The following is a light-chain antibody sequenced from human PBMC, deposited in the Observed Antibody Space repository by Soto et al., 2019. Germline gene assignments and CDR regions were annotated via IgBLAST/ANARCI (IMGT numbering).Light chain of an antibody. CDR1: QSVSSY. J-gene: IGKJ5*01. Sequence: ILLTQSPATLSLSPGERATLSCRASQSVSSYLAWYQQKPGQAPRLLLYDASTRATGIPARFSGSGSGTELILTISSLQSEYFGVYYCQQYNNWPPITFGQGTRLDIK. CDR3: QQYNNWPPIT. V-gene: IGKV3D-15*01. CDR2: DAS.